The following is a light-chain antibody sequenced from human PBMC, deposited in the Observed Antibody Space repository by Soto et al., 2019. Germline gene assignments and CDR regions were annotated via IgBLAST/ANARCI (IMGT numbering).Light chain of an antibody. V-gene: IGLV3-25*03. CDR1: AFPKQY. CDR3: QSGDTTGTYVV. J-gene: IGLJ2*01. Sequence: SYELTQPPSVSVSPGQTARITCSGDAFPKQYSHWYQQKPGQAPALVIYKDSERPSGIPEGFSGSSSGTTVTLTISGVQAEDGDDYHCQSGDTTGTYVVFGGGTKLTV. CDR2: KDS.